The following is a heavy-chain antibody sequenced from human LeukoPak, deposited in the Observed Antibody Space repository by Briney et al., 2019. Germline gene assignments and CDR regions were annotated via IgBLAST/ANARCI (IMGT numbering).Heavy chain of an antibody. Sequence: AGGSLRLSCAASGFTFSSYEMNWVRQAPGKGLEWVSYISSSGRSINYADSVRGRFTISRDNGKNSLYLQMNSLRAEDTAVYYCAELGITMIGGVWGKGTTVTISS. CDR3: AELGITMIGGV. CDR1: GFTFSSYE. V-gene: IGHV3-48*03. J-gene: IGHJ6*04. CDR2: ISSSGRSI. D-gene: IGHD3-10*02.